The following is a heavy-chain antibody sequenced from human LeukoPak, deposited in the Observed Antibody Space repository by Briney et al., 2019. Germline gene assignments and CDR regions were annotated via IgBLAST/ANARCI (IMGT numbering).Heavy chain of an antibody. D-gene: IGHD2-2*01. Sequence: ASVKVSCKVSGYTLADFSIQWVRQAPGKGLEWMGGFDRVDGETIYALKFQGRVTMTEDTTTDTAYMELSSLRSEDTAVYYCARDRDCSSTSCYGWYFDLWGRGTLVTVSS. CDR1: GYTLADFS. J-gene: IGHJ2*01. V-gene: IGHV1-24*01. CDR3: ARDRDCSSTSCYGWYFDL. CDR2: FDRVDGET.